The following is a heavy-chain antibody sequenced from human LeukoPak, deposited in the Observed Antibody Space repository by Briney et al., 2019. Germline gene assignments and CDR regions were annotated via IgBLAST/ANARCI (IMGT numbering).Heavy chain of an antibody. CDR3: ARSASSAFDY. V-gene: IGHV3-7*04. J-gene: IGHJ4*02. D-gene: IGHD6-25*01. CDR1: GFTLSSYW. CDR2: INRDGSEK. Sequence: PGGSLRLSCAASGFTLSSYWMSWVRRAPGKVLEWVANINRDGSEKYYVDSVKGRFTISRDNAKNSLYLQMNSLRAEDTSVYYCARSASSAFDYWGQGTLVTVSS.